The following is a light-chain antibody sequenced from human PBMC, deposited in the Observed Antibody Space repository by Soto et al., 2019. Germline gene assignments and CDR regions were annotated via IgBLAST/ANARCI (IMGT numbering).Light chain of an antibody. Sequence: ALTQPPSVSGSPGQSVTISCTGTSSDVGSYNRVSWYQQPPGTAPKLMLYEVSNRPSGVPDRFSGSKSGNTASLTISGLQAEDEGDYYCCSYTSSTHYVFGTGTKLTVL. CDR2: EVS. J-gene: IGLJ1*01. V-gene: IGLV2-18*02. CDR1: SSDVGSYNR. CDR3: CSYTSSTHYV.